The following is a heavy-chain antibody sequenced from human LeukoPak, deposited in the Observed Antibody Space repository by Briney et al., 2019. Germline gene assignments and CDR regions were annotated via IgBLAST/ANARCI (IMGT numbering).Heavy chain of an antibody. D-gene: IGHD6-6*01. CDR3: ARRSSPPEDY. V-gene: IGHV3-48*01. CDR1: GFTFSSYS. CDR2: ISSSSTI. Sequence: GGSLRLSCAASGFTFSSYSMNWVRQAPGKGLEWVSYISSSSTIYYADSVKGRFTISRGNAKNSLYLQMNSLRAEDTAVYYCARRSSPPEDYWGQGTLVTVSS. J-gene: IGHJ4*02.